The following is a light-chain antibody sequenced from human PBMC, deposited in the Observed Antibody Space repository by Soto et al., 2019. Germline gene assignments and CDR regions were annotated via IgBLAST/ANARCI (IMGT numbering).Light chain of an antibody. CDR1: QSVSSSY. CDR2: GAS. J-gene: IGKJ4*01. Sequence: EIVFTQSPGTLSLSPGERATLSCRASQSVSSSYLTWYQQKPGQAPRLLIYGASRRATGIPDRFSGSGSGTDFTLTISRXEPEDFAVYYCQQYGSSPLTFGGGTKVDIK. CDR3: QQYGSSPLT. V-gene: IGKV3-20*01.